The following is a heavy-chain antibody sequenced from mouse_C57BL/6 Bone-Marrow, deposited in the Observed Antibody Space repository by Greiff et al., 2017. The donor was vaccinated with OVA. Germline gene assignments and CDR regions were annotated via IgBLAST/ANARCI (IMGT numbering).Heavy chain of an antibody. CDR1: GYTFTDYY. D-gene: IGHD1-1*01. CDR2: INPYNGGT. V-gene: IGHV1-19*01. Sequence: VQLQQSGPVLVKPGASVKMSCKASGYTFTDYYMNWVKQSHGKSLEWIGVINPYNGGTSYNQKFKGKATLTVDKSSSTAYMELNSLTSEDSAVYYCARGGLRYFYYAMDYWGQGTSVTVSS. J-gene: IGHJ4*01. CDR3: ARGGLRYFYYAMDY.